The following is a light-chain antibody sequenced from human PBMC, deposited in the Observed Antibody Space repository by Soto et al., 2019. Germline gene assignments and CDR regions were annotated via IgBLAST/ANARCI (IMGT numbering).Light chain of an antibody. J-gene: IGKJ3*01. CDR3: QQYYGSPIT. CDR2: SAS. CDR1: QSLLSSSDNKNY. V-gene: IGKV4-1*01. Sequence: DIVMTQSPNSLAVSLGERATINCKSSQSLLSSSDNKNYLAWFQQKPGQAPKLLIFSASTRYSGVPERFSGSGSGTDFTLTVSSLQAEDVAVYYCQQYYGSPITFGPGTKLEIK.